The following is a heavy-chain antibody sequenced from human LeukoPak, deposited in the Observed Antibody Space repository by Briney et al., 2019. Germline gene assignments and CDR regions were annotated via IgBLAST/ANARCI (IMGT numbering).Heavy chain of an antibody. Sequence: GGSLRLSCTASGFTFSNYLMHWVRQAPGEGLDWVAVIIENGRNQYYADSVKGRFTISRDNSKNTLFLQMNSLRPEHTARYFCARVQGGGYRTADSWGQGTLVTVSS. D-gene: IGHD6-25*01. V-gene: IGHV3-30*04. J-gene: IGHJ4*02. CDR1: GFTFSNYL. CDR2: IIENGRNQ. CDR3: ARVQGGGYRTADS.